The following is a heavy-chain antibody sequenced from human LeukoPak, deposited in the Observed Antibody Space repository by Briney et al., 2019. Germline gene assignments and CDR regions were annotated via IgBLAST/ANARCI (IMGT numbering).Heavy chain of an antibody. CDR1: GFTFSSYA. D-gene: IGHD3-22*01. J-gene: IGHJ4*02. CDR3: AKDGAYDGPLDY. Sequence: GGSLRLSCAASGFTFSSYALSWVRQAPGKGLEWVSAISGSGGSTYCADSVKGRFTISRDNSKNTLYLQMNSLRAEDTAVYYCAKDGAYDGPLDYWGQGTLVTVSS. CDR2: ISGSGGST. V-gene: IGHV3-23*01.